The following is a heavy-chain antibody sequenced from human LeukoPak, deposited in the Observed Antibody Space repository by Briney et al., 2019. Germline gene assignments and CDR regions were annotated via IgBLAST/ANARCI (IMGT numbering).Heavy chain of an antibody. Sequence: PGGSLRLSCAASGFTFRSYSMNWVRQAPGKGLEWVSSISSSSTYIYYADSAKGRFTISRDNAKNSLYLQMSSLRAEDTAVYYCARDPRYDTTGYYYGPYYFDYWGQGTPVTVSS. CDR1: GFTFRSYS. V-gene: IGHV3-21*01. D-gene: IGHD3-22*01. J-gene: IGHJ4*02. CDR2: ISSSSTYI. CDR3: ARDPRYDTTGYYYGPYYFDY.